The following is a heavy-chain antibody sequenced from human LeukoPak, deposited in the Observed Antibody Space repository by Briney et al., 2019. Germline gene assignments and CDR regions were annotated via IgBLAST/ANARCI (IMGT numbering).Heavy chain of an antibody. Sequence: SGTLSLTCAVSGGSISSSNWWSWVRQPPGKGLEWIGEIYHSGSTNYNPSLKSRVTISVDKSKNQFSLKLSSVTAADTAVCYCARDQEQQLVGDAFDIWGQGTMVTVSS. CDR1: GGSISSSNW. J-gene: IGHJ3*02. CDR2: IYHSGST. V-gene: IGHV4-4*02. D-gene: IGHD6-13*01. CDR3: ARDQEQQLVGDAFDI.